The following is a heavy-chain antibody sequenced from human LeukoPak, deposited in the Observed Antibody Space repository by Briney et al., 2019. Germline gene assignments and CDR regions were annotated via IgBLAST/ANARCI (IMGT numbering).Heavy chain of an antibody. CDR3: ARVRIVVVPAAMDV. CDR1: GFTFSSYS. D-gene: IGHD2-2*01. J-gene: IGHJ6*04. CDR2: ISSSCSYI. Sequence: GGSLRLSCAASGFTFSSYSMNWVRQAPGKGLEWVSSISSSCSYIYYAGSVKGRFTISRDNAKDSLYLQMNSLRAEDTAVYYCARVRIVVVPAAMDVWGKGTTVTVSS. V-gene: IGHV3-21*01.